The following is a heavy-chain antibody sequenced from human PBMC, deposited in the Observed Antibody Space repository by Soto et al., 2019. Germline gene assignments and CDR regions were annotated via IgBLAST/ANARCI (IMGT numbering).Heavy chain of an antibody. Sequence: GGSLRLSCAASGFTISSHGMHWVRQAPGKGLEWVAVIWYDGSKKYYVDPVEGRFTISRDTSKNTLYLQMNSLRADDTAVYYCARASTDGLDYWGQGTLVTVSS. CDR3: ARASTDGLDY. J-gene: IGHJ4*02. V-gene: IGHV3-33*01. D-gene: IGHD2-21*02. CDR1: GFTISSHG. CDR2: IWYDGSKK.